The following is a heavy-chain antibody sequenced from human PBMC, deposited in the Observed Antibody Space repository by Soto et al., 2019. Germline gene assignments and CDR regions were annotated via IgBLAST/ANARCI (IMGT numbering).Heavy chain of an antibody. V-gene: IGHV1-69*01. D-gene: IGHD3-10*01. CDR2: IIPLFGTP. CDR3: ARDRDNYGSGNYYNRIDF. J-gene: IGHJ4*02. Sequence: QVQLVQSGAEVKKPGSSVKVSCKASGGIFSTYAISWLRQAPGQGLEWMGGIIPLFGTPHYAQRVQGRVTITADESTSTGYMELSRLRSEDTAVYYCARDRDNYGSGNYYNRIDFWGQGTLVTVSS. CDR1: GGIFSTYA.